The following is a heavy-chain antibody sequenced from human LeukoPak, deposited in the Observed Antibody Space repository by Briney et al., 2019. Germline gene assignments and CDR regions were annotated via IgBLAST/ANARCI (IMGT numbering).Heavy chain of an antibody. CDR3: ARCPTTVTHAFDY. J-gene: IGHJ4*02. D-gene: IGHD4-17*01. CDR1: GFTFSSYE. V-gene: IGHV3-48*03. CDR2: ISSRGSTI. Sequence: PGGSLRLSCAASGFTFSSYEMNWVRQAPGKGLEWVSYISSRGSTIYYADSVKGRFTISRDNAKNSLSLQMNSLRAEDTAVYYRARCPTTVTHAFDYWGQGTLVTVSS.